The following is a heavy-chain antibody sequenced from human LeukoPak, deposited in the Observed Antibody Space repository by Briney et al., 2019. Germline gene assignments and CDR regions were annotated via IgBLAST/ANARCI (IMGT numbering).Heavy chain of an antibody. J-gene: IGHJ6*04. Sequence: SVKVSCKPSRFTLTSSAVQWVRQARGQRLEWIGWIVVGSGNTNYAQKFQERVTITRDMSTSTAYMELSSLRSEDTAVYYCACFSIAVDSQYYCGMDVWGKATTVSVSS. CDR3: ACFSIAVDSQYYCGMDV. CDR2: IVVGSGNT. CDR1: RFTLTSSA. D-gene: IGHD6-19*01. V-gene: IGHV1-58*01.